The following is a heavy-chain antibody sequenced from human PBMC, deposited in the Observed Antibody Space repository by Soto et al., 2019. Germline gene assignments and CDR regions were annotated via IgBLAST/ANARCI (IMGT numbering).Heavy chain of an antibody. V-gene: IGHV4-39*01. J-gene: IGHJ4*02. Sequence: PSETLSLTCTVSGGSISSSSYYWGWIRQPPGKGLEWIGSIYYSGSTYYNPSLKSRVTISVDTSKNQFSLKLSSVTAADTAVYYCARLETTVVTSGEDWGQGTLVTVSS. CDR2: IYYSGST. CDR1: GGSISSSSYY. CDR3: ARLETTVVTSGED. D-gene: IGHD4-17*01.